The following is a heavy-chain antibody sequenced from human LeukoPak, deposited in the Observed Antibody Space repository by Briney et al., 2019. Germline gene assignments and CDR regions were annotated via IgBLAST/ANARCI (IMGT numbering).Heavy chain of an antibody. J-gene: IGHJ4*02. D-gene: IGHD3-10*01. CDR2: ISGSGGST. CDR3: ARGPQTVIGFDY. CDR1: GFTFSSYA. Sequence: GGSLRLSCAASGFTFSSYAMSWVRQAPGKGPEWVSAISGSGGSTYYADSVKGRFTISRDNSKNTLYLQMNSLRAEDTAVYYCARGPQTVIGFDYWGQGTLVTVSS. V-gene: IGHV3-23*01.